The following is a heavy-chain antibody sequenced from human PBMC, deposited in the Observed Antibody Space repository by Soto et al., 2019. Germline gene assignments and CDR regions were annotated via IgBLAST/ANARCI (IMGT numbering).Heavy chain of an antibody. V-gene: IGHV1-2*04. Sequence: ASVKVSCKASGYTFTGYYMHWVRQAPGQGLEWMGWINPNSGGTNYAQKFQGWVTMTRDTSISTAYMELSRLRSDDTAVYYCARAHLCSSTSCSPFDAFDIWGQGTMVT. J-gene: IGHJ3*02. CDR1: GYTFTGYY. D-gene: IGHD2-2*01. CDR3: ARAHLCSSTSCSPFDAFDI. CDR2: INPNSGGT.